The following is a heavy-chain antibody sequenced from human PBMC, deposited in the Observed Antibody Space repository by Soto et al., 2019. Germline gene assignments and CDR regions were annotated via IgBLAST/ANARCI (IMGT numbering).Heavy chain of an antibody. V-gene: IGHV3-48*01. CDR2: ISSSSSTI. CDR3: ARDQSFDRNYYYGIDV. J-gene: IGHJ6*02. Sequence: PGGALRLSCAASGFTFSSYSMNWVRQAPGKGLEWVSYISSSSSTIYYADSVKGRFTISRDNAKNSLYLQMNSLRAEDTAVYYCARDQSFDRNYYYGIDVWGQGTTVNVSS. CDR1: GFTFSSYS.